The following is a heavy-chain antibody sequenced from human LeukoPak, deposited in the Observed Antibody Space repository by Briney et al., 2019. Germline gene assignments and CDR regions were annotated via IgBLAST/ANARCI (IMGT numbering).Heavy chain of an antibody. J-gene: IGHJ2*01. CDR3: ARGYSGSYLANSNWYFDL. CDR1: GGSISNYY. D-gene: IGHD1-26*01. Sequence: KPSETPSLTCTVPGGSISNYYWSWIRQPPGKGLEWVWYIFFSGGTNYNPSLKSRVTISVDTSKNQFSLKLRSVTAADTAVYYCARGYSGSYLANSNWYFDLWGRGTLVTVSS. CDR2: IFFSGGT. V-gene: IGHV4-59*01.